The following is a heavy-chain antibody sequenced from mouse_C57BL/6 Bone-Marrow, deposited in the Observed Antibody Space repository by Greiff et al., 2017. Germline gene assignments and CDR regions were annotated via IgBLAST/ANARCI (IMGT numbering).Heavy chain of an antibody. J-gene: IGHJ1*03. CDR1: GYTFTSYW. CDR2: IHPSDSDT. V-gene: IGHV1-74*01. D-gene: IGHD1-1*01. Sequence: QVQLQQPGAELVKPGASVKVSCKASGYTFTSYWMHWVKQRPGQGLEWIGRIHPSDSDTNYNQKFEGKATLTVDKSSSTAYMQLSSLTSEDSAVYYCAIKAFYYYGSSWYFDVWGTGTTVTVSS. CDR3: AIKAFYYYGSSWYFDV.